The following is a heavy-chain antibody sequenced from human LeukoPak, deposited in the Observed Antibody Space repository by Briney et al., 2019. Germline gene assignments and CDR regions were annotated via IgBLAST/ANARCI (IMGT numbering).Heavy chain of an antibody. V-gene: IGHV3-23*01. Sequence: GGSLRLSCAASGFTFSSYAMSWVRQAPGKGLEWVSAISGSGGSTYYADSVKGRFTISRDNAKNSLYLQMNSLRAEDTAVYYCASHSGSGILSDYWGQGTLVTVSS. D-gene: IGHD3-10*01. J-gene: IGHJ4*02. CDR3: ASHSGSGILSDY. CDR2: ISGSGGST. CDR1: GFTFSSYA.